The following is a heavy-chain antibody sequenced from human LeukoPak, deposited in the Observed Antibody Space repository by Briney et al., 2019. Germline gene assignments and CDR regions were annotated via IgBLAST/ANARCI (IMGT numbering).Heavy chain of an antibody. J-gene: IGHJ4*02. CDR2: ISYDGSNK. CDR3: ARDRRYSGYDEGYFDY. CDR1: GFTFSSYA. Sequence: GRSLRLSSAASGFTFSSYAMHWVRQAPGKGLEWVAVISYDGSNKYYADSVKGRFTISRDNSKNTLYLQMNSLRAEDTAVYYCARDRRYSGYDEGYFDYWGQGTLVTVSS. V-gene: IGHV3-30-3*01. D-gene: IGHD5-12*01.